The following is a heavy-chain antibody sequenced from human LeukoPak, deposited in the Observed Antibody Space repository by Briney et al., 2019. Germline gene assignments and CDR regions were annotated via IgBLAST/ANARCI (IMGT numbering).Heavy chain of an antibody. CDR2: IRYDGSNK. CDR1: GFTFSSYG. V-gene: IGHV3-30*02. Sequence: GGSLRLSCAASGFTFSSYGMHWVRQAPGKGLEWVAFIRYDGSNKYYADSVKGRLTISRDNSKNTLYLQMNSLRAEDTAVYYCAKGRAVAGDYYYYYMDVWGKGTTVTISS. D-gene: IGHD6-19*01. CDR3: AKGRAVAGDYYYYYMDV. J-gene: IGHJ6*03.